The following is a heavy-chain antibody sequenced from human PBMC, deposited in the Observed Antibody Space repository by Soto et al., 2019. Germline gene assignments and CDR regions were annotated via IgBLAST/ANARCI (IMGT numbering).Heavy chain of an antibody. J-gene: IGHJ4*02. CDR1: GFTSSHYW. CDR2: INPDGTTT. D-gene: IGHD4-17*01. CDR3: TKDTFGDRDS. Sequence: GSLRLSCAASGFTSSHYWMHWVRQAPGKGLVWVSRINPDGTTTNYADSVKGRFTISRDNAKNTLYLQMNSLRGEDTAMYYCTKDTFGDRDSWGQGTLVTVSS. V-gene: IGHV3-74*01.